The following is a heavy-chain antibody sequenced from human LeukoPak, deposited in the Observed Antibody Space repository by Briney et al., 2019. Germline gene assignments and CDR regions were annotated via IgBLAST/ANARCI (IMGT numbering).Heavy chain of an antibody. CDR3: ARDRHDCTGGNCYPYGMDV. V-gene: IGHV4-38-2*02. J-gene: IGHJ6*02. D-gene: IGHD2-8*02. CDR2: IYHSGST. Sequence: ASETLSLTCTVSGYSISSGYYWGWIRQPPGKGLEWIGSIYHSGSTYYNPSLKSRVTISVDTSKNQFSLKLSSVTAADTAVYYCARDRHDCTGGNCYPYGMDVWGQGTTVTVSS. CDR1: GYSISSGYY.